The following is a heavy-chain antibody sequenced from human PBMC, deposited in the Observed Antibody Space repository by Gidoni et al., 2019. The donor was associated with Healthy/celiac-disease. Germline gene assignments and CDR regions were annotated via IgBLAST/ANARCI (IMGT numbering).Heavy chain of an antibody. CDR2: IFSNDEK. CDR3: ARIRYRGYSSGWSRGAFDI. V-gene: IGHV2-26*01. CDR1: GFSLSNARMG. D-gene: IGHD6-19*01. J-gene: IGHJ3*02. Sequence: QVTLKESGPVLVKPTETLTLTCTVSGFSLSNARMGVSWIRQPPGKALEWLAHIFSNDEKSYSTSLKSRLTIAKDTSKSQVVLTMTNMDPVDTATYYCARIRYRGYSSGWSRGAFDIWGQGTMVTVSS.